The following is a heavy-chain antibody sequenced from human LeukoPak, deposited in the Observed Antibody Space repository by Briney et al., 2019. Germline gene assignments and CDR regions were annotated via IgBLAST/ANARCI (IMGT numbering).Heavy chain of an antibody. D-gene: IGHD6-25*01. Sequence: GGSLRLSCAASGFTLSNYWMTWVRQAPGKGLEWVANIKHDETEKYFMDSVKGRFTISRDNAENSLYLHMNSLRADDTAVYYCARLFMQRLAVYWYFDLWGRGTLVTVSS. CDR1: GFTLSNYW. CDR2: IKHDETEK. CDR3: ARLFMQRLAVYWYFDL. V-gene: IGHV3-7*01. J-gene: IGHJ2*01.